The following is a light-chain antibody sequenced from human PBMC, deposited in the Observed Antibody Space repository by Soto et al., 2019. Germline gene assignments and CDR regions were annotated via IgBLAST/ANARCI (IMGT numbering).Light chain of an antibody. CDR2: KAS. V-gene: IGKV1-5*03. J-gene: IGKJ4*01. Sequence: DIPMTQSPSTLSASVGDRVTITCRASQSISSWLAWYQQKPGKAPMLLIYKASSLESGVPPRFSGSGSGTEFTLTISSLQPDDFATYYCQQYDSYSGLTFGGGTKVEIK. CDR3: QQYDSYSGLT. CDR1: QSISSW.